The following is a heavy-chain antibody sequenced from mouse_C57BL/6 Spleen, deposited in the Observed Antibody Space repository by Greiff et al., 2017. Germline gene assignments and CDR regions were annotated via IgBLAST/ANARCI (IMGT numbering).Heavy chain of an antibody. V-gene: IGHV3-6*01. Sequence: EVKLMESGPGLVKPSPSLSLTCSVTGYSITSGYYWNWIRQFPGNQLEWMGYISYDGSNNYNPSLKNRISITRDTSKNQFFLKLNSVTTEDTATYYCARAGYIYAMDYWGQGTSVTVSS. CDR1: GYSITSGYY. J-gene: IGHJ4*01. CDR2: ISYDGSN. CDR3: ARAGYIYAMDY. D-gene: IGHD2-2*01.